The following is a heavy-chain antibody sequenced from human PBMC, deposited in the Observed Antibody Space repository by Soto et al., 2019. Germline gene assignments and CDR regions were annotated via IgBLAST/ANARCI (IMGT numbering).Heavy chain of an antibody. D-gene: IGHD1-7*01. Sequence: QVQLVQSGAEVKKPGSSVKVSCKASGGTFSSYTLSWVRQAPGQGLEWMGRIIPILGIANYAQKFQGRVTITADKSTSTAYMELSSLRSEDTAVYYCARVVTGTTVYMDVWGKGTTVTVSS. CDR1: GGTFSSYT. V-gene: IGHV1-69*02. CDR2: IIPILGIA. J-gene: IGHJ6*03. CDR3: ARVVTGTTVYMDV.